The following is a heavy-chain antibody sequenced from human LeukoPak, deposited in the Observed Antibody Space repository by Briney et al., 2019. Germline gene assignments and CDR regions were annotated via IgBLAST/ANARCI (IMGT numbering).Heavy chain of an antibody. Sequence: GGSLRLXCAASGFTFSSYNMNWVRQAPGKGLEWVSSISYTSRAMYYADSVKGRFTVSRDNVKNSLYLQMDSLRVEDTAVYYCARAYCSSTSCFGWGRGTLVTVSS. J-gene: IGHJ4*02. CDR3: ARAYCSSTSCFG. CDR1: GFTFSSYN. V-gene: IGHV3-48*01. CDR2: ISYTSRAM. D-gene: IGHD2-2*01.